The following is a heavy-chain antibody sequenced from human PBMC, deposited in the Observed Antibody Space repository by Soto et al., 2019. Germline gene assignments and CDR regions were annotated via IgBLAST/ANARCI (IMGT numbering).Heavy chain of an antibody. CDR2: LANDESDQ. J-gene: IGHJ4*02. D-gene: IGHD6-13*01. V-gene: IGHV3-30*03. CDR1: GFTFHGYG. Sequence: QVQLVESGGGMVQPGGSLRLSCAASGFTFHGYGMHWVRQSPGEGLEWVAVLANDESDQYFADSVKGRFTISRDNSKNTLYLQLDSLRPEDTAVYYCARSIGGSSYYPPDYWGQGTLVTVSS. CDR3: ARSIGGSSYYPPDY.